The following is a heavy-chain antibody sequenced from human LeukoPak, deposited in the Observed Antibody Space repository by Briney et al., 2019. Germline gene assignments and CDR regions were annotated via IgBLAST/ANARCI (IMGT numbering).Heavy chain of an antibody. CDR2: IFHSGTT. J-gene: IGHJ3*02. V-gene: IGHV4-30-4*01. Sequence: SETLSLTCAVSGGSISSGDYYWSWIRQPPGKGLEWIGYIFHSGTTYYNPSLESRLIISVDTSKNQFSLKLSSVSAADTAVYYWARGLDYHASGAPEAFDIWAQGTKVTVSS. CDR3: ARGLDYHASGAPEAFDI. CDR1: GGSISSGDYY. D-gene: IGHD3-22*01.